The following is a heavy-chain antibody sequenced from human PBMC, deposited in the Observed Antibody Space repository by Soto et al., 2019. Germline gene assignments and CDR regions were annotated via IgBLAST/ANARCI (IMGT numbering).Heavy chain of an antibody. D-gene: IGHD2-21*02. Sequence: VQLEESGGGLVQPGESLRLSCEVSGFTLSMYSMTWVRQAPGKGLEWVAKIPREGSDGHYVDSVKGRFTISRDNAKNSVYLQMNSLRAEDTAVYYCARDQLILPAHDFFYGSDVWGQEAKVTVSS. J-gene: IGHJ6*02. CDR2: IPREGSDG. V-gene: IGHV3-7*03. CDR1: GFTLSMYS. CDR3: ARDQLILPAHDFFYGSDV.